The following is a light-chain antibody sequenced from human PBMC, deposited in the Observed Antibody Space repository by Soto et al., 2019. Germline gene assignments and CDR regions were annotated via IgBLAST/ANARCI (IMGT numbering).Light chain of an antibody. CDR1: SSNIGRKS. Sequence: QPVLTQPPSASGAPGQSVAISCSGSSSNIGRKSVNWYQHLPGTPPKLLMYADTHRPAGVPDRFSGSKSGTSASLAISGLESDDEADYYCATWDVSLNGFVFGGGTKLTVL. V-gene: IGLV1-44*01. CDR2: ADT. CDR3: ATWDVSLNGFV. J-gene: IGLJ2*01.